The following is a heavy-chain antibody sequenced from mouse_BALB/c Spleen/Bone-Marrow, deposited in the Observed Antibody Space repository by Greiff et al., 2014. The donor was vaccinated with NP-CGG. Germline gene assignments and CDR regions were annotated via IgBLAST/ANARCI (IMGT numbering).Heavy chain of an antibody. D-gene: IGHD1-1*02. CDR1: GYTFTSYW. Sequence: QVQLHQSGTDLVRPGASVKLSCKASGYTFTSYWINWVKQRPGQGLEWIGNIYPSDSYTNYNQKFKDKATLTVDKSSSTAYMHLSSPTSEDSAVYYCTRDDGGFAYWGQGTLVTVSA. CDR3: TRDDGGFAY. CDR2: IYPSDSYT. J-gene: IGHJ3*01. V-gene: IGHV1-69*02.